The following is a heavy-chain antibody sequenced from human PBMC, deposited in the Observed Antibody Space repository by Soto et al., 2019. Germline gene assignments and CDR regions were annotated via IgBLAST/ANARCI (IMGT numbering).Heavy chain of an antibody. Sequence: GESLKISCKGSGYSFTNYWIGWVREMPGKRLEWMGIIYPGDSDTRYSPSFQGQVTISADKSITTAYLQWSSLKASDTAIYYCALSKQPRPGYYFYGMDVWGQGTTVTVSS. D-gene: IGHD6-6*01. CDR1: GYSFTNYW. CDR2: IYPGDSDT. J-gene: IGHJ6*02. CDR3: ALSKQPRPGYYFYGMDV. V-gene: IGHV5-51*01.